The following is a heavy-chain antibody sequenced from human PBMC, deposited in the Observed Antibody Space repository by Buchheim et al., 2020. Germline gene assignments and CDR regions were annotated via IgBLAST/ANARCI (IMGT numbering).Heavy chain of an antibody. D-gene: IGHD3-3*01. CDR2: IYYSGST. J-gene: IGHJ4*02. V-gene: IGHV4-30-4*01. CDR3: ARGPESAGFLEWLPSYTIDY. CDR1: GGSISSGDYY. Sequence: QVQLQESGPGLVKPSQTLSLTCTVSGGSISSGDYYWSWIRQPPGKGLEWIGYIYYSGSTYYNPSLKSRVTISVDTSKNQFFLKLSSVTAADTAVYYCARGPESAGFLEWLPSYTIDYWGQGTL.